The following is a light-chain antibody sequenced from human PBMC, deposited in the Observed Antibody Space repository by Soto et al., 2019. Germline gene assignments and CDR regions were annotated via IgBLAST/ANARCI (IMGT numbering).Light chain of an antibody. CDR1: SSNIGSNT. CDR2: SNN. J-gene: IGLJ2*01. V-gene: IGLV1-44*01. Sequence: QSVLTQPPSASGTPGPRVTISCSGSSSNIGSNTVNWYQQLPGTAPKLLIYSNNQRPSGVPDRFSGSKSGTSASLAISGLQSEDEADYDCAAWDDSLNGPVFGGGTKVTVL. CDR3: AAWDDSLNGPV.